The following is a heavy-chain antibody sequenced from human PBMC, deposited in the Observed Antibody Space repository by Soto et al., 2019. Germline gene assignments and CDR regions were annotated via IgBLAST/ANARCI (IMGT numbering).Heavy chain of an antibody. Sequence: GGSLRLSCAASGFTFSSYGMNWVRQAPGKGLEWVAVISYDGSNKYYADSVKGRFTISRDNSKNTLYLQMNSLRAEDTAVYYCAKTTGDSYWGQGTLVTVSS. V-gene: IGHV3-30*18. CDR2: ISYDGSNK. D-gene: IGHD7-27*01. CDR3: AKTTGDSY. CDR1: GFTFSSYG. J-gene: IGHJ4*02.